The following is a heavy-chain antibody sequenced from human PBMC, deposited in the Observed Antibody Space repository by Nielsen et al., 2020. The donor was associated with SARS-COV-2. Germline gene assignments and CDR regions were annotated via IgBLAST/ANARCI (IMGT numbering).Heavy chain of an antibody. CDR3: ARSGITMVRGVITRGWFDP. J-gene: IGHJ5*02. Sequence: GESLKISCKGSGYSFTSYWIGWVRQMPGKGLEWMGIIYPGDSDTRYSPFFQGQVTISADKSISTAYLQWSSLKASDTAMYYCARSGITMVRGVITRGWFDPWGQGTLVTVSS. CDR2: IYPGDSDT. CDR1: GYSFTSYW. D-gene: IGHD3-10*01. V-gene: IGHV5-51*01.